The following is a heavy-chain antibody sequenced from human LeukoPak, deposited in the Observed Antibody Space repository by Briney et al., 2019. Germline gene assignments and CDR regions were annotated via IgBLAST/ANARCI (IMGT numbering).Heavy chain of an antibody. D-gene: IGHD2-2*01. J-gene: IGHJ6*02. V-gene: IGHV3-30*04. CDR2: ISYDGSNK. Sequence: GGSLRLSCAASGFTFSSYAMHWVRQAPGKGLEWVAVISYDGSNKYYADSVKGRFTIPRDNSKNTLYLQMNSLRAEDTAVYYCARGHPAAMPNYYYGMDVWGQGTTVTVSS. CDR3: ARGHPAAMPNYYYGMDV. CDR1: GFTFSSYA.